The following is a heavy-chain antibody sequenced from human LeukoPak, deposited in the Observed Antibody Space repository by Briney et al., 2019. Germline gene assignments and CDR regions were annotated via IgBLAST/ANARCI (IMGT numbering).Heavy chain of an antibody. Sequence: GGSLRLSCAASGFIFDDYDMNWVRQAPGKGLEWVSHINWNGNTIGYGDSVKGRFTISRDNAKNSLYLQMNSLRAEDTAFYYCARGLMGGYPYFENWSQGTLVTVSS. D-gene: IGHD3-22*01. J-gene: IGHJ4*02. CDR1: GFIFDDYD. CDR2: INWNGNTI. CDR3: ARGLMGGYPYFEN. V-gene: IGHV3-20*04.